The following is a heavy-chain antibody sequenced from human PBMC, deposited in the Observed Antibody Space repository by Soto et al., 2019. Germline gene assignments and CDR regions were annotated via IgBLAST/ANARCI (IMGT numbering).Heavy chain of an antibody. J-gene: IGHJ5*02. Sequence: PGGSLRLSCAASGFTFSSYAMSWVRQAPGKGLEWVSAISGSGGSTYYADSVKGRFTISRDNSKNTLYLQMNSLRAEDTAVYYCAKGTYCSSTSCYLAWFDPWGQGTLVTVS. CDR1: GFTFSSYA. CDR3: AKGTYCSSTSCYLAWFDP. CDR2: ISGSGGST. D-gene: IGHD2-2*01. V-gene: IGHV3-23*01.